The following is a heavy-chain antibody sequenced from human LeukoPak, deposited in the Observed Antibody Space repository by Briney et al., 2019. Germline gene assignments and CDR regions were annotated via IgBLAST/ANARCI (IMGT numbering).Heavy chain of an antibody. J-gene: IGHJ4*02. CDR1: GVSITNYF. V-gene: IGHV4-59*01. CDR2: IYYTGNT. CDR3: ARGRVAYSAYYFDY. D-gene: IGHD2-15*01. Sequence: PSETLSLTCTVSGVSITNYFWSWIRQPPGKGLEWIGYIYYTGNTNYKPSLKSRVTMSVDTSTNQFSPRLRSVTAADTAVYYCARGRVAYSAYYFDYWGRGTLVTVSS.